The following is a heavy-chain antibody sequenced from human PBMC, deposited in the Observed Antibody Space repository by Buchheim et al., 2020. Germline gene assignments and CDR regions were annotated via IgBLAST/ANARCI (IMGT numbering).Heavy chain of an antibody. V-gene: IGHV1-46*01. CDR3: ARDSYYYDSSGHNSGYFDY. CDR2: INPSGGST. J-gene: IGHJ4*02. D-gene: IGHD3-22*01. Sequence: QVQLVQSGAEVKKPGASVKVSCKASGYTFTSYYMHWVRQAPGQGLEWMGIINPSGGSTSYAQKFQGIVTMTRDTSTSTVYMELSSLRSEDTAVYYCARDSYYYDSSGHNSGYFDYWGQGTL. CDR1: GYTFTSYY.